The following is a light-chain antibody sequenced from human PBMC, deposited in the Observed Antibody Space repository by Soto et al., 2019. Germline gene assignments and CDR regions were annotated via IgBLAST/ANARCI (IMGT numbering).Light chain of an antibody. CDR1: SSDVGGYNY. Sequence: QSALTQPASVSGSPGQSITISCTGTSSDVGGYNYVSWYQQHPGKAPKLMIYDDSNRPSGVSNRFSGSKSGNTASLTISGLHAEDEADYCCSSYTSSSTLVFGGGTKLTVL. CDR2: DDS. J-gene: IGLJ2*01. V-gene: IGLV2-14*01. CDR3: SSYTSSSTLV.